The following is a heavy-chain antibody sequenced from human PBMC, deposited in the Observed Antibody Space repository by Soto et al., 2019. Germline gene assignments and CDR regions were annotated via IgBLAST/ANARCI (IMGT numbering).Heavy chain of an antibody. CDR2: INAGNGNT. D-gene: IGHD6-19*01. V-gene: IGHV1-3*01. CDR3: ARNPWLGLINYYGMDV. CDR1: GYTFTSYA. J-gene: IGHJ6*02. Sequence: GASVKVSCKASGYTFTSYAMHWVRQAPGQRLEWMGWINAGNGNTKYSQKFQGRVTITRDTSASTAYMELSSLRSEDTAVYYCARNPWLGLINYYGMDVWGQGTTVTVSS.